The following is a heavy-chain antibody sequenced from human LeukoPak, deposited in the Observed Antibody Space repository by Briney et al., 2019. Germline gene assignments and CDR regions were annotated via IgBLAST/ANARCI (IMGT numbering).Heavy chain of an antibody. Sequence: SVKVSCKASGGTFSSYAIGWVRQAPGQGLEWVGGIIPIFGTANYAQKFQGRVTMTRNTSISTAYMELSSLRSEDTAVYYCASGHYYDSSGAEFDYWGQGTLVTVSS. J-gene: IGHJ4*02. CDR1: GGTFSSYA. D-gene: IGHD3-22*01. CDR2: IIPIFGTA. CDR3: ASGHYYDSSGAEFDY. V-gene: IGHV1-69*05.